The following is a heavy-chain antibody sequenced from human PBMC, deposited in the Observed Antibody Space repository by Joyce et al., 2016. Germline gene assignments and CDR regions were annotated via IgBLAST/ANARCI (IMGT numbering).Heavy chain of an antibody. CDR1: GLIFSDYA. J-gene: IGHJ6*02. V-gene: IGHV3-30*04. CDR3: ATNYHFGVVTYYYYFGMDV. Sequence: QEQLVESGGGVVQPGRSLRLSCASSGLIFSDYAMRWVRQAPGKGLEWVAVISYDGSTKYYADSVKGRFSISRDNSKDTLYLQMTSLRPEDTAVYYCATNYHFGVVTYYYYFGMDVWGQGTTVTVSS. D-gene: IGHD2-21*02. CDR2: ISYDGSTK.